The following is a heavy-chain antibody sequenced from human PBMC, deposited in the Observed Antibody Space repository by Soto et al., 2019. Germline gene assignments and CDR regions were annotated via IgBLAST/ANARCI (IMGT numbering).Heavy chain of an antibody. Sequence: EVQLVESGGGLVQPGGSLRLSCAASGFTFSSYSMNWVRQAPGKGLEWVSYISSSSNTLYYADSVKGRFTISRDNAKNSLYLQMNSLRAEDTAVYYCARASHDFLSSYFTYWGQGTLVTVSS. V-gene: IGHV3-48*01. J-gene: IGHJ4*02. D-gene: IGHD3-3*01. CDR1: GFTFSSYS. CDR3: ARASHDFLSSYFTY. CDR2: ISSSSNTL.